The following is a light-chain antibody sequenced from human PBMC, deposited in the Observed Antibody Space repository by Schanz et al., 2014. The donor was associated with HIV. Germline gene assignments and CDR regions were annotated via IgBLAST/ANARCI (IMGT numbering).Light chain of an antibody. Sequence: DIQMTQSPSTLSASVGDRVTITCRASQNIDDWLAWYQQKPGKAPNLLIYQASTLKTGVPSRFSGSGSGTLFTLTISSLQPDDFATYYCQQCVTSPYTFGQGTKLDIK. J-gene: IGKJ2*01. CDR1: QNIDDW. V-gene: IGKV1-5*03. CDR3: QQCVTSPYT. CDR2: QAS.